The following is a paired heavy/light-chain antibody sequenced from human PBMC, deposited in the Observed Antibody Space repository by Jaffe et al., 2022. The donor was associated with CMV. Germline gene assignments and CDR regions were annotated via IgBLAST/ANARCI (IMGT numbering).Light chain of an antibody. Sequence: HSVLTQPPSVSAAPGQKVTISCSGSSSNIGNNYVSWYQHLPGTAPKILIYDNNKRPSGLPDRFSGSKSGTSATLGITGLQTGDEADYYCATWDSINSLNENYVFGTGTKVSVL. J-gene: IGLJ1*01. CDR3: ATWDSINSLNENYV. CDR1: SSNIGNNY. CDR2: DNN. V-gene: IGLV1-51*01.
Heavy chain of an antibody. J-gene: IGHJ3*02. D-gene: IGHD7-27*01. Sequence: EVQLVESGGGLVKPGESLRLSCAASGFTFSDAWMSWVRQAPGKGLEWVGRIKTKPAGETTHYAAPVRGRFTLSRDDSKNTVYLQMNSLKTEDTALYYCVTDLLPNWDDAFDIWGQGTMVTVSS. V-gene: IGHV3-15*01. CDR1: GFTFSDAW. CDR3: VTDLLPNWDDAFDI. CDR2: IKTKPAGETT.